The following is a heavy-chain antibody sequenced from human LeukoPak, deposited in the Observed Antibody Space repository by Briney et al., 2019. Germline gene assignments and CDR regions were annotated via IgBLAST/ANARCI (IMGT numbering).Heavy chain of an antibody. J-gene: IGHJ4*02. V-gene: IGHV5-51*01. CDR3: ARAPTSVSNPYYFDY. CDR2: IYPGDSDT. D-gene: IGHD4-11*01. CDR1: GYSFTNYW. Sequence: GESLKISCKASGYSFTNYWIGWVRQMPGKGLEWMGIIYPGDSDTRCSPSFQGQVTISAGKSITTGYLQWSSLKASDTAMYYCARAPTSVSNPYYFDYWGQGALVTVSS.